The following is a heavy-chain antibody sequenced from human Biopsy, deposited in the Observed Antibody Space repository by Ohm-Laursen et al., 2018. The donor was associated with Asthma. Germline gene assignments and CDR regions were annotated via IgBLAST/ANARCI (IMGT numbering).Heavy chain of an antibody. CDR2: INWNGGST. CDR3: GRDMGGFGSGWFPVEF. Sequence: SLRLSCSAPGFTFDDYGMSWVRQAPGKGLDWVSGINWNGGSTGYADSVKGRFTISRDNAKNSLYLQMNSLRAGDTALYHCGRDMGGFGSGWFPVEFWGQGTLVTVSS. V-gene: IGHV3-20*01. CDR1: GFTFDDYG. D-gene: IGHD6-19*01. J-gene: IGHJ4*02.